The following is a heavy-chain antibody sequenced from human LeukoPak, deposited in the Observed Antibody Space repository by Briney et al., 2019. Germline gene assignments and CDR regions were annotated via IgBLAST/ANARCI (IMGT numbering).Heavy chain of an antibody. D-gene: IGHD3-16*01. CDR2: IISSSSVI. CDR1: GFTFSIYS. Sequence: PGGSLRLSCAASGFTFSIYSMNWVRQAPGKGLEWISYIISSSSVIYYADSVKGRFTISRDNAKSSLYLQMNSLRAEDTAVYYCARARPGYDTPPYYFDFWGQGTLVTVSS. CDR3: ARARPGYDTPPYYFDF. V-gene: IGHV3-48*01. J-gene: IGHJ4*02.